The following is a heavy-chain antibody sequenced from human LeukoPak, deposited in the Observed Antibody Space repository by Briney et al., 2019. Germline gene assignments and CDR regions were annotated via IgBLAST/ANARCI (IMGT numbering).Heavy chain of an antibody. Sequence: SETLSLTCTVSGGSISSYYWSWIRQPAGKGLEWIGRIYTSENTNYNPSLQSRVTLSIDTSKNQFSLKLSSMTAADTAVYYCARISYHDTFDMWGQGTMVTVSS. CDR3: ARISYHDTFDM. CDR2: IYTSENT. D-gene: IGHD3-16*02. V-gene: IGHV4-4*07. CDR1: GGSISSYY. J-gene: IGHJ3*02.